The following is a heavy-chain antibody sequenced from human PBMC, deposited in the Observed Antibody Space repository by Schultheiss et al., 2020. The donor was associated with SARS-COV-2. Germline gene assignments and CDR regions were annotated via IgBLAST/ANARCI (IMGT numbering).Heavy chain of an antibody. J-gene: IGHJ3*02. Sequence: GGSLRLSCAASGFTFSSYAMSWVRQAPGKGLEWVSAISGNGEIRNYADSGKGRFTVSRDNSKNTLYLQMNSLRAEDTALYYCARAALSSTTSSYAFNIWGQGTMVTVSS. CDR3: ARAALSSTTSSYAFNI. D-gene: IGHD2-2*01. CDR1: GFTFSSYA. V-gene: IGHV3-23*01. CDR2: ISGNGEIR.